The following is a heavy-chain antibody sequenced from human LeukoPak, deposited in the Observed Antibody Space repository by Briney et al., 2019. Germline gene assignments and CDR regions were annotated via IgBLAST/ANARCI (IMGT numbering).Heavy chain of an antibody. Sequence: ASVKVSCKASGYTFTDYYMYWVRQAPGQGLEWMGWINPRSGDTIYAQKFQGRVTMTRDTSISTAYMEVSSLRSDDTAVYYCARGPLLGSTWFDPWGQGTLVTVSS. V-gene: IGHV1-2*02. CDR2: INPRSGDT. CDR3: ARGPLLGSTWFDP. J-gene: IGHJ5*02. D-gene: IGHD7-27*01. CDR1: GYTFTDYY.